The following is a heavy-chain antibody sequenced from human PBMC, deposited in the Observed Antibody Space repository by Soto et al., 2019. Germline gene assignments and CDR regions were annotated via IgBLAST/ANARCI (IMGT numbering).Heavy chain of an antibody. CDR1: GYTFTSYG. V-gene: IGHV1-18*01. CDR3: ARRASYYGSGSYYGYYYYGMDG. CDR2: ISAYNGNT. D-gene: IGHD3-10*01. Sequence: ASVKVSCKASGYTFTSYGISWVRQAPGQGLEWMGWISAYNGNTNYAQKLQGRVTITTDASTSTAYMELRSLRSEDTAVYYCARRASYYGSGSYYGYYYYGMDGWGQGIIVTVSS. J-gene: IGHJ6*02.